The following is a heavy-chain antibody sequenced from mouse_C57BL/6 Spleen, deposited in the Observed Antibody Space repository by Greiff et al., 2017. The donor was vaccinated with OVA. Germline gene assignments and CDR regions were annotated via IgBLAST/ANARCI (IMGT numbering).Heavy chain of an antibody. J-gene: IGHJ3*01. V-gene: IGHV7-3*01. Sequence: EVKVVESGGGLVQPGGSLSLSCAASGFTFTDYYMSWVRQPPGKALEWLGFIRNKANGYTTEYSASVKGRFTISRDNSQSILYLQMNALRAEDSATYYCARSYYYGSTSGFAYWGQGTLVTVSA. CDR2: IRNKANGYTT. CDR3: ARSYYYGSTSGFAY. D-gene: IGHD1-1*01. CDR1: GFTFTDYY.